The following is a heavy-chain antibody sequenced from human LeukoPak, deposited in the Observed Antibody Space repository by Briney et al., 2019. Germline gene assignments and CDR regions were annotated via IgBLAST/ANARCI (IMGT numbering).Heavy chain of an antibody. CDR1: GYTFTSYA. Sequence: GASVKVSCKASGYTFTSYAMHWVRQAPGQRLEWMGWINAGNGNTKYSQKFQGRVTITRDTSASTAYMELSSLRSEDTAVYYCARDSLYCSSTSCYAAYYYGMDVWGQGTTVTVSS. D-gene: IGHD2-2*01. CDR2: INAGNGNT. J-gene: IGHJ6*02. V-gene: IGHV1-3*01. CDR3: ARDSLYCSSTSCYAAYYYGMDV.